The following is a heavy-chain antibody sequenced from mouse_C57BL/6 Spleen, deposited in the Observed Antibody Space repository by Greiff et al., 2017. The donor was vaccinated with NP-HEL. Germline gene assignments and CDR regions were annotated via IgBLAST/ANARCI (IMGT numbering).Heavy chain of an antibody. CDR2: INPGSGGT. CDR1: GYAFTNYL. Sequence: VQLQQSGAELVRPGTSVKVSCKASGYAFTNYLIEWVKQRPGQGLEWIGVINPGSGGTNYNEKFKGKATLTADKSSSTAYMQLSSLTSEDSAVYFCAREGIYYDNYVGYFDYWGQGTTLTVSS. D-gene: IGHD2-1*01. CDR3: AREGIYYDNYVGYFDY. J-gene: IGHJ2*01. V-gene: IGHV1-54*01.